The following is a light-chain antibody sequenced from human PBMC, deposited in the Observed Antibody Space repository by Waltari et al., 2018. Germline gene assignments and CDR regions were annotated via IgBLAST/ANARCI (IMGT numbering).Light chain of an antibody. CDR3: HSRDTSGDHVV. Sequence: SSELTQDPAVSVALGQTVRVTCQGDSLRTYSATWYHQKPGQAPVLVIYGKNKRPSGIPDRFSGSSSGNTASLTITGAQTEDEADYYCHSRDTSGDHVVFGGGTKLTVL. J-gene: IGLJ2*01. V-gene: IGLV3-19*01. CDR2: GKN. CDR1: SLRTYS.